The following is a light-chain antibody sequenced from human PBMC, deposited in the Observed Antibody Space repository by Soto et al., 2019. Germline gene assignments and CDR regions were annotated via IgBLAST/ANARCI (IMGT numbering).Light chain of an antibody. J-gene: IGKJ1*01. CDR1: QSVTSF. V-gene: IGKV1-39*01. CDR2: GAS. CDR3: QQTYGTPQT. Sequence: DIQMTQSPSSLSASVGDRVTITCRASQSVTSFLIWYQQKPGKAPELLIHGASRLQSGVPSRFSGSGSGTDFTLTISSLQPEDFATYYCQQTYGTPQTFGQGTKVDI.